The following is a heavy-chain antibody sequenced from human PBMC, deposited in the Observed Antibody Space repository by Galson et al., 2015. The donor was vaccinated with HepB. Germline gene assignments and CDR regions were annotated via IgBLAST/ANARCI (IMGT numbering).Heavy chain of an antibody. Sequence: SLRLSCAASAFTFSDYYMSWIRQAPGKGLEWVSYISGSGSTIYYSDSVKGRFTISRDNAKKSLYLQMNSLRAEDTAVYYCARVQDYSNYPDYFDYWGQGTLVTVSS. J-gene: IGHJ4*02. CDR2: ISGSGSTI. D-gene: IGHD4-11*01. CDR1: AFTFSDYY. CDR3: ARVQDYSNYPDYFDY. V-gene: IGHV3-11*01.